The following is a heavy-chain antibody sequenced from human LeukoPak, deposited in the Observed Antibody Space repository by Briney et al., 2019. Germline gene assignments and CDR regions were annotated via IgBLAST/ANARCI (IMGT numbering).Heavy chain of an antibody. CDR1: GGSISGYY. D-gene: IGHD3-22*01. V-gene: IGHV4-4*07. Sequence: SETLSLTCTVSGGSISGYYWSWIRQPAGKGLEWIGRIYTSGSTNYNPSLKSRVTMSVDTSKNQFSLKLSSVTAADTAVYYCATLQSSGYDYSDYWGQGILVTVSS. J-gene: IGHJ4*02. CDR3: ATLQSSGYDYSDY. CDR2: IYTSGST.